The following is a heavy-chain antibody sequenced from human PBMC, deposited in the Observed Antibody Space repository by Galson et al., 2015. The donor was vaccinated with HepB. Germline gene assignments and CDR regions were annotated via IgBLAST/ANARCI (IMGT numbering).Heavy chain of an antibody. D-gene: IGHD1-26*01. CDR1: GFSFRTSA. Sequence: SLRLSCATSGFSFRTSAMSWVRQAPGKGLEWVSSISGAGSPTYYADSVQGRFIISRDNSKNTMYLQMSSLRAEDTAIYYCAKGYSGTSSGLGDDWGQGTLVTVSS. V-gene: IGHV3-23*01. CDR3: AKGYSGTSSGLGDD. J-gene: IGHJ4*02. CDR2: ISGAGSPT.